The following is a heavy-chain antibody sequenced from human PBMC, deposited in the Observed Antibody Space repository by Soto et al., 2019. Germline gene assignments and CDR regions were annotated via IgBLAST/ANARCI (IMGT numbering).Heavy chain of an antibody. D-gene: IGHD2-15*01. CDR2: MNPDSGHA. Sequence: QVQLVQSGAEVKKPGASVKVSCKASGYTFTNSDINWVRQAPGQGLERMGWMNPDSGHAAYAQKFQGRVTLTTSASTSTVYMEMSSLGSEDTAVYYCARRPHCSGGICYYGLDNWGQGTLVTLSS. V-gene: IGHV1-8*01. CDR3: ARRPHCSGGICYYGLDN. J-gene: IGHJ4*02. CDR1: GYTFTNSD.